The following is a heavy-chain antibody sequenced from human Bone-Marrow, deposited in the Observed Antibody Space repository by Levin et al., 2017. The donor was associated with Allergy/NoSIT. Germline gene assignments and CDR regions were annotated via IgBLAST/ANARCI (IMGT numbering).Heavy chain of an antibody. V-gene: IGHV1-24*01. CDR2: FDPEDGES. CDR3: ATGSKWSADHPTTYNYYGMDV. J-gene: IGHJ6*02. Sequence: ASVKVSCKVSGNTPTEVPIHWVRQAPGKGLEWMGGFDPEDGESRHAQKFQGRVTMTEDTSIDTVYMDLRSLRSEDTAIYYCATGSKWSADHPTTYNYYGMDVWGQGTTVTVSS. D-gene: IGHD3-3*01. CDR1: GNTPTEVP.